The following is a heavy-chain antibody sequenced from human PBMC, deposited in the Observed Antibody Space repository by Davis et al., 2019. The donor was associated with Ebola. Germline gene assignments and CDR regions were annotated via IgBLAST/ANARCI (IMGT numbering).Heavy chain of an antibody. Sequence: MPSETLSLTCAVYGVSFSGYYWNWIRQPPGKGLEWIAAINHSGRTNSNPSLKSRVTMSVDTPKNQFSLRVRSVTAADTAVYYCARGGGYGGYGMDVWGQGTTVTVSS. D-gene: IGHD6-25*01. CDR1: GVSFSGYY. V-gene: IGHV4-34*01. CDR2: INHSGRT. J-gene: IGHJ6*02. CDR3: ARGGGYGGYGMDV.